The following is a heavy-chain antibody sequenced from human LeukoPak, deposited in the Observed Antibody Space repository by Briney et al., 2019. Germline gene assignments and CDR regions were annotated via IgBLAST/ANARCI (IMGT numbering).Heavy chain of an antibody. D-gene: IGHD1-26*01. V-gene: IGHV3-48*01. CDR3: ARDLQVGPPFPSRGY. J-gene: IGHJ4*02. CDR2: ISSSSSTI. Sequence: PGESLRLSCAASGFTVSTNYMSWVRQAPGKGLEWVSYISSSSSTIYYADSVKGRFTISRDNAKNSLYLQMNSLRAEDTAVYYCARDLQVGPPFPSRGYWGQGTLVTVSS. CDR1: GFTVSTNY.